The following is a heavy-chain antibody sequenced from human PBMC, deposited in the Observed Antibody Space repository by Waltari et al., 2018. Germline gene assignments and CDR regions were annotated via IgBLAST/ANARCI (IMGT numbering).Heavy chain of an antibody. Sequence: QVQLQQWGAGLLKPSETLSLTCAVYGGSFSGYYWSWLRQPPGKGLEWIGEINHSGSTNYNPSLKSRVTISVDTSKNQFSLKLSSVTAADTAVYYCARARNTPAQQLVYFDYWGQGTLVTVSS. D-gene: IGHD6-13*01. CDR2: INHSGST. CDR1: GGSFSGYY. V-gene: IGHV4-34*01. CDR3: ARARNTPAQQLVYFDY. J-gene: IGHJ4*02.